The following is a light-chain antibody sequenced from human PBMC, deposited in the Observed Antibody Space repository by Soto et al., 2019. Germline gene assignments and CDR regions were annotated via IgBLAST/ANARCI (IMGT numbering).Light chain of an antibody. CDR1: SSNIENND. CDR2: RNN. V-gene: IGLV1-47*01. Sequence: QAVVTQPPSASGTPGQRVTISCSGSSSNIENNDVHWYQHLPGMAPKLLIYRNNQRPSGVPDRFSASKSGTSASLAISGLRSEDEADYYCSAWDDSLSGVFGGGTKLTVL. J-gene: IGLJ3*02. CDR3: SAWDDSLSGV.